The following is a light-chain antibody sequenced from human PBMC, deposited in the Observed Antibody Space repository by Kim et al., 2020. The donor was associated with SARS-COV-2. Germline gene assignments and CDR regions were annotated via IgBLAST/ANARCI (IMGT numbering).Light chain of an antibody. V-gene: IGKV3-11*01. J-gene: IGKJ5*01. CDR1: QSVGNL. CDR3: QQRSKWSPIT. CDR2: DAS. Sequence: EIALTQSPATLSLSPGERATLSCRASQSVGNLLAWYQHKTGQAPRLLIYDASRRATGITARFISSGSGTDFTLTISSLEPEDFAVYYCQQRSKWSPITFGQGTRLEIK.